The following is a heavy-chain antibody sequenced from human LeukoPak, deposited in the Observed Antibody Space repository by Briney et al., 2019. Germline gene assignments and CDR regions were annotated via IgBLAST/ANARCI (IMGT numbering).Heavy chain of an antibody. D-gene: IGHD3-22*01. Sequence: SETQSLTCTVSGGSVSDYYWSWIRQSPGKGLEWIGSIYYSGSTYYNPSLKSRVTISVDTSKNQFSLKLSSVTAADTAVYYCARVPNYYYDSSGCFDYWGQGTLVTVSS. CDR3: ARVPNYYYDSSGCFDY. CDR2: IYYSGST. V-gene: IGHV4-59*05. CDR1: GGSVSDYY. J-gene: IGHJ4*02.